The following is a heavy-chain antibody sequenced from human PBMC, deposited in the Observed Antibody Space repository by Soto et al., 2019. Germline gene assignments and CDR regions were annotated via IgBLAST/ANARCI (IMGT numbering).Heavy chain of an antibody. Sequence: GGSLRLSCAASGFTFSSYSMNWVRQAPGKGLEWISYISSSGFTIYHADSVKGRFTISRDNAKNSLYLQMNSLRDEDTAVYYCAREKTMYYDFWSGPWFDPWGQGTLVTVSS. J-gene: IGHJ5*02. V-gene: IGHV3-48*02. CDR3: AREKTMYYDFWSGPWFDP. CDR2: ISSSGFTI. D-gene: IGHD3-3*01. CDR1: GFTFSSYS.